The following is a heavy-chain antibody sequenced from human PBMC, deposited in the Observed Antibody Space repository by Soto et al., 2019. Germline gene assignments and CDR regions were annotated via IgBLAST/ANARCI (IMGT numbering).Heavy chain of an antibody. Sequence: SETLSLTCTVSGGSISSYYWSWIRQPPGKGLEWIGYIYYSGSTNYNPSLKSRVTISVDTSKNQFSLKLSSVTAADTAVYYCARYGELLMYFDYWGQGTMVTVSS. CDR2: IYYSGST. CDR3: ARYGELLMYFDY. V-gene: IGHV4-59*01. D-gene: IGHD1-26*01. J-gene: IGHJ4*02. CDR1: GGSISSYY.